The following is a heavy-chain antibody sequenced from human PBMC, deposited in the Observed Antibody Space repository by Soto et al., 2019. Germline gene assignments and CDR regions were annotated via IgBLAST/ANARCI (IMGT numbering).Heavy chain of an antibody. CDR3: AKVGPGSSRGGWFDP. Sequence: PGGSLRLSCAASGFTFSSYAMSWVRQAPGKGLEWVSAISGSGGSTYYADSVKGRFTISRGNSKNTLYLQMNSLRAEDTAVYYCAKVGPGSSRGGWFDPWGQGTLVTVSS. CDR2: ISGSGGST. V-gene: IGHV3-23*01. CDR1: GFTFSSYA. J-gene: IGHJ5*02. D-gene: IGHD1-26*01.